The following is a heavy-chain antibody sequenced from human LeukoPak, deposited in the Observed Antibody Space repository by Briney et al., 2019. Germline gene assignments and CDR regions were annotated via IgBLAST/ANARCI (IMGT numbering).Heavy chain of an antibody. J-gene: IGHJ4*02. Sequence: SETLSLTCTVSGGSISSYYWNWIRQPAGKGLEWIGRIYTSGSTNYNPSLESRVTMSVDTSKNQFSLNLSSVTAADTAVYYCARFRSGTPFYYFDYWGQGTLVTVSS. V-gene: IGHV4-4*07. CDR1: GGSISSYY. CDR3: ARFRSGTPFYYFDY. D-gene: IGHD3-3*01. CDR2: IYTSGST.